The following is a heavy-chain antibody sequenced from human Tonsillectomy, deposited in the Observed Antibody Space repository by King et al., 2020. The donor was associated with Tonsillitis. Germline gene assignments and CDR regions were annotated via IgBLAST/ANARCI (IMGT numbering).Heavy chain of an antibody. Sequence: VQLQQWGAGLLKPSETLSLTCAVFGGSFSYNFWTWILQPPGKGLEWIGEIDHIGRTNYNPSLKSRVIISVDTSKNQFSLKLNSVTAADTAVYYCARESGGYFDFWGQGTLVTVSS. J-gene: IGHJ4*02. V-gene: IGHV4-34*01. D-gene: IGHD3-10*01. CDR3: ARESGGYFDF. CDR1: GGSFSYNF. CDR2: IDHIGRT.